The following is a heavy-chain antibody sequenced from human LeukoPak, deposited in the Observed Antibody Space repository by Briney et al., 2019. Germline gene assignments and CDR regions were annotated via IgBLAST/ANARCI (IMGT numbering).Heavy chain of an antibody. D-gene: IGHD3-10*01. CDR1: GGSISSYY. CDR3: ASGAGGNWFDP. V-gene: IGHV4-59*01. J-gene: IGHJ5*02. CDR2: IYYSGST. Sequence: KPSETLSLTCTVSGGSISSYYWSWIRQPPGKGLEWIGYIYYSGSTNYNPSLKSRVTISVDTSKNQFSLKLSSVTAADTAVYYCASGAGGNWFDPWGQGTLVTVSS.